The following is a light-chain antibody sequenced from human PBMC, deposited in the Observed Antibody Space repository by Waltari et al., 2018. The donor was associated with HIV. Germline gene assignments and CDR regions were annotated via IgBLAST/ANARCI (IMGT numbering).Light chain of an antibody. V-gene: IGKV1-39*01. Sequence: DIQVTQSPSSLSASVGDRVTITCRTSQSISTSLNWYQQRPGKAPKLLIYGTSTLQSGVPARFSGSGSGTDFTLTISTLQPEDFATYYCQQSFAPPRTFGHGTKVEV. CDR3: QQSFAPPRT. CDR2: GTS. CDR1: QSISTS. J-gene: IGKJ1*01.